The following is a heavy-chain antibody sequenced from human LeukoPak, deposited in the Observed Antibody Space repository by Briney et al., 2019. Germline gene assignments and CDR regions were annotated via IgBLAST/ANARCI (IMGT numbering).Heavy chain of an antibody. D-gene: IGHD3-3*02. Sequence: GGSLRLSCAASGFTFSSYAMHWVRQAPGKGLEWVAVISYDGSNKYYADSVKGRFTISRDNSKNTLYLQMNSLRAEDTAVYYCARDASPLSSKNYYYYYYMDVWGKGTTVTVSS. J-gene: IGHJ6*03. CDR2: ISYDGSNK. V-gene: IGHV3-30*01. CDR1: GFTFSSYA. CDR3: ARDASPLSSKNYYYYYYMDV.